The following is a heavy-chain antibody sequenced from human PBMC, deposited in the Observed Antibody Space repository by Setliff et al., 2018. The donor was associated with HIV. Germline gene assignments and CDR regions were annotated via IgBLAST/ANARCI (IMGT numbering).Heavy chain of an antibody. D-gene: IGHD3-3*02. CDR1: GYTFTKYY. J-gene: IGHJ6*02. CDR3: ARAGTNILNFFYGMDV. CDR2: IDPSSGKI. Sequence: VASVKVSCKASGYTFTKYYIHWVRQAPGQGLEWMGIIDPSSGKIGYAQEFQGRIIMTRDTSTSTVYMELTRLRDDDTAVYFCARAGTNILNFFYGMDVWGRGTTVTVSS. V-gene: IGHV1-46*01.